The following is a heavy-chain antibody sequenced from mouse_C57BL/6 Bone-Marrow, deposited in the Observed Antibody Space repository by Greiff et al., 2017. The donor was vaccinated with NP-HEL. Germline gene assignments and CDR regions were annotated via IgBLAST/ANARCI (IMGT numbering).Heavy chain of an antibody. CDR2: IDPENGDT. D-gene: IGHD1-1*01. CDR3: ARAGSSYPFAY. Sequence: VQLQQSGAELVRPGASVKLSRTASGFNIKDDYMHWVKQRPEQGLEWIGWIDPENGDTEYAPKFQGKATITADTSSNTAYLQLSSLTSEDTAVYYCARAGSSYPFAYWGQGTLVTVSA. V-gene: IGHV14-4*01. CDR1: GFNIKDDY. J-gene: IGHJ3*01.